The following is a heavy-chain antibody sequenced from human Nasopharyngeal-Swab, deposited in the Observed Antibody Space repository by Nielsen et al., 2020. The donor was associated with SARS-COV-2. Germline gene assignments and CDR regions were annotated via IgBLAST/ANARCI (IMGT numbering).Heavy chain of an antibody. CDR3: ARGNGAFDY. D-gene: IGHD4-17*01. CDR2: INHSGST. Sequence: SETLSLTCAVYGGSFSGYYWSWIRQPPGKGLEWIGEINHSGSTNYNPSLKSRVTISVDTSKNQFSLKLSSVTAANTAVYYCARGNGAFDYWGQGTLDTVSS. CDR1: GGSFSGYY. J-gene: IGHJ4*02. V-gene: IGHV4-34*01.